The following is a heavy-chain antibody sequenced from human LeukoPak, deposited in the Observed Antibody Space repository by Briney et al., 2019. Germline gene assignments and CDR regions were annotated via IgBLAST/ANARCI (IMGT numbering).Heavy chain of an antibody. CDR3: AREGYDYGDPYYFDY. D-gene: IGHD4-17*01. Sequence: PSETLSLTCTVSGGSISSYYWSWIRQPAGKGLEWIGRIYTSGSTNYNPSLKSRVTMSVDMSKNQFSLKLSSVTAADTAVYYCAREGYDYGDPYYFDYWGQGTLVTVSS. CDR2: IYTSGST. J-gene: IGHJ4*02. CDR1: GGSISSYY. V-gene: IGHV4-4*07.